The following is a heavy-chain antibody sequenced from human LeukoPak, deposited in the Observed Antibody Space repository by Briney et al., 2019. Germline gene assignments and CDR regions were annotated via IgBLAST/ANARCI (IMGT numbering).Heavy chain of an antibody. J-gene: IGHJ4*02. D-gene: IGHD3-10*01. CDR2: ISTSGTT. CDR1: GDSISYYY. Sequence: PSETLSLTCTVSGDSISYYYWSWIRQPAGKGLEWIGRISTSGTTNYNPSLKSRVTISVDTSKNQFSLKLSSVTAADTAVYYCARGRDYYGSGSYGPLLANDYWGQGTLVTVSS. V-gene: IGHV4-4*07. CDR3: ARGRDYYGSGSYGPLLANDY.